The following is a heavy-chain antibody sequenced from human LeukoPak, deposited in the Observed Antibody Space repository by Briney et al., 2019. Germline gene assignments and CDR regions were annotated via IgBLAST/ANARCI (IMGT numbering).Heavy chain of an antibody. CDR2: ISDGGRPL. CDR3: ARRYCTPSSCYSDY. J-gene: IGHJ4*02. CDR1: GFIFSDYY. D-gene: IGHD2-8*01. V-gene: IGHV3-11*01. Sequence: GRSLRLSCAASGFIFSDYYMSWIRQAPGKGLEWVSFISDGGRPLHYADSVKGRFTISRDNAKNSLYLQMNSLRDEDTAVYFCARRYCTPSSCYSDYWGQGALVTVSS.